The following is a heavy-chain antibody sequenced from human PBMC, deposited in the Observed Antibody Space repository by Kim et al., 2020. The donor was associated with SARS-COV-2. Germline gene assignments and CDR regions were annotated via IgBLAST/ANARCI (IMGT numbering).Heavy chain of an antibody. V-gene: IGHV3-23*01. CDR1: GFTFSSYA. CDR3: ARLYYGGTLRAFSTFDY. D-gene: IGHD4-17*01. Sequence: GGSLRLSCAASGFTFSSYAMSWVRQAPGKGLEWVSAISGSGGSTYYADSVKGRFTISRDNSKNTLYLQMNSLRAEDTAVYYCARLYYGGTLRAFSTFDYWGQGTLVTVSS. J-gene: IGHJ4*02. CDR2: ISGSGGST.